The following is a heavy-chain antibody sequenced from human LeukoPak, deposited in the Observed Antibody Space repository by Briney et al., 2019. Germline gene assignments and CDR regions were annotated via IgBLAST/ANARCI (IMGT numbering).Heavy chain of an antibody. V-gene: IGHV3-30*18. CDR1: GFTFSSYG. J-gene: IGHJ4*02. Sequence: PGGSLRLSCAASGFTFSSYGMHWVRQAPGKGLEWVAVISYDGSNKYYADSVKGRFTISRDNSKNALYLQMNSLRAEDTAVYYCAKDGDYYDSSGYYYHFDYWGQGTLVTVSS. CDR3: AKDGDYYDSSGYYYHFDY. D-gene: IGHD3-22*01. CDR2: ISYDGSNK.